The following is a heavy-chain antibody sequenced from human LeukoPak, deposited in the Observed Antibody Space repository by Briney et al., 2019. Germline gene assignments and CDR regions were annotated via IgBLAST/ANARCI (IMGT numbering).Heavy chain of an antibody. CDR3: ARGRHDSSGYPLDY. D-gene: IGHD3-22*01. J-gene: IGHJ4*02. Sequence: SETLSLTCAVSGGSISSSNWWSWVRQPPGKGLEWIGEIYHSGSTNYNPSLKSRVTISVDKSKNQFSLKLSSVTAADTAVYYCARGRHDSSGYPLDYWGQGTLVTVSS. CDR1: GGSISSSNW. CDR2: IYHSGST. V-gene: IGHV4-4*02.